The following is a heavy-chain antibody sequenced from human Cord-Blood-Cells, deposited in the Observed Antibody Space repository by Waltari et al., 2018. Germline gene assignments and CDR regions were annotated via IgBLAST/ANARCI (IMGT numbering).Heavy chain of an antibody. CDR1: GYTFTSYD. CDR3: AHITGDPIWGDAFDI. CDR2: MTPNSGNT. Sequence: QVQLVQSGAEVKKPGASVKVSCKASGYTFTSYDINWLRQATGQGLEWMGWMTPNSGNTGYAQKFQGRVTMTRNTSISTAYMELSSLRSEDTAVYYCAHITGDPIWGDAFDIWGQGTMVTVSS. J-gene: IGHJ3*02. V-gene: IGHV1-8*01. D-gene: IGHD7-27*01.